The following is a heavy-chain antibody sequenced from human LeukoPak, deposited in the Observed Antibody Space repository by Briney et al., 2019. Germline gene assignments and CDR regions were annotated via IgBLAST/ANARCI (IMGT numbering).Heavy chain of an antibody. Sequence: ISGSGDNTYYADSVKGRFTISRDNSKNMLYLQMNSLRAEDTAVYYCAKDAVGYGYGYYFDYWGQGTLVTVSS. J-gene: IGHJ4*02. CDR2: ISGSGDNT. CDR3: AKDAVGYGYGYYFDY. D-gene: IGHD5-18*01. V-gene: IGHV3-23*01.